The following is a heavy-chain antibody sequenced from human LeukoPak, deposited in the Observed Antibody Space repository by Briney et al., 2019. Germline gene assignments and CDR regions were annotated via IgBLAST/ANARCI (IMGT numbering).Heavy chain of an antibody. CDR2: INPNSGGT. CDR3: ATSSVSGWHIFDY. Sequence: GASVKVSCKASGYTFTGYYMHWVRQAPGQGLEWMGWINPNSGGTNYAQNLQGRVTMTTDTSTSTAYMELRSLRSDDTAVYYCATSSVSGWHIFDYWGQGTLVTVSS. V-gene: IGHV1-2*02. CDR1: GYTFTGYY. D-gene: IGHD6-19*01. J-gene: IGHJ4*02.